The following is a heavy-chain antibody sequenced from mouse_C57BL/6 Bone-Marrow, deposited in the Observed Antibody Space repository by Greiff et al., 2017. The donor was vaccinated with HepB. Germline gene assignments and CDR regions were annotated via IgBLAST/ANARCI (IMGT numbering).Heavy chain of an antibody. CDR1: GYSITSGYY. J-gene: IGHJ2*01. V-gene: IGHV3-6*01. Sequence: DVKLVESGPGLVKPSQSLSLTCSVTGYSITSGYYWNWIRQFPGNKLEWMGYISYDGSNNYNPSLKNRISITRDTSKNQFFLKLNSVTTEDTATYYCARGYSDPYYWGQGTTLTVSS. CDR3: ARGYSDPYY. CDR2: ISYDGSN. D-gene: IGHD2-13*01.